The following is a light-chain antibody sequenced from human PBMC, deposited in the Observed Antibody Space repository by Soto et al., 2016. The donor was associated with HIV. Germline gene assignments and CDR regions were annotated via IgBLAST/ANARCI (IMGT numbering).Light chain of an antibody. J-gene: IGKJ3*01. CDR2: AAS. CDR1: QDISSY. V-gene: IGKV1-9*01. CDR3: QELNGFPRVT. Sequence: DIQLTQSPSFLSASVGDRVTITCRASQDISSYLAWYQQKPGSAPKLLIYAASTLQSGVPSRFSGSGSGTKFTLTISSLQPDDFATYYCQELNGFPRVTFGPGTKVDI.